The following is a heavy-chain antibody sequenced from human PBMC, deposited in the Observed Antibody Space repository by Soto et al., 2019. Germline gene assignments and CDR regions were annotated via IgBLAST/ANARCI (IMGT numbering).Heavy chain of an antibody. Sequence: PSETLSLTCTVSGGSISSYYWSWIRQPPGKGPEWIGYVYHSGTTNYNPSLESRVTMSLDTSKNQFSLKVNSVTSADTAVYYCATRPPGVWRGGFDYWGQGCLVTVSS. CDR3: ATRPPGVWRGGFDY. CDR2: VYHSGTT. J-gene: IGHJ4*02. CDR1: GGSISSYY. V-gene: IGHV4-59*01. D-gene: IGHD2-15*01.